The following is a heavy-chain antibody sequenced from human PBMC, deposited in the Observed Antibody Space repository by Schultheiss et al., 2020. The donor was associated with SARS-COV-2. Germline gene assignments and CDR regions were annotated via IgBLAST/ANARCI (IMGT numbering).Heavy chain of an antibody. CDR2: TRNKANSYTT. Sequence: GGSLRLSCAASGFTFSDHYMDWVRQAPGKGLEWVARTRNKANSYTTEYAASVKGRFTISRDDSKNSLYLQMNSLRAEDTAVYYCARADTSWIGTNFDYWGQGTLVTVSS. CDR3: ARADTSWIGTNFDY. CDR1: GFTFSDHY. V-gene: IGHV3-72*01. J-gene: IGHJ4*02. D-gene: IGHD5-18*01.